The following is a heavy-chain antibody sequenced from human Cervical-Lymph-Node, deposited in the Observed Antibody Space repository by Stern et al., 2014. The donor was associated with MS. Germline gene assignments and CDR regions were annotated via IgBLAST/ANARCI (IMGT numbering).Heavy chain of an antibody. CDR1: GGSMNSRPYY. CDR2: IYISGST. D-gene: IGHD3/OR15-3a*01. J-gene: IGHJ4*02. V-gene: IGHV4-61*02. Sequence: QLQLQESGPGLVKPSQTLSLTCTVSGGSMNSRPYYWNWLRQPAGKALEWIGRIYISGSTNYNPSLGSRVTISLETSKNQLFPKLGSVTAADTAVYYCAREGETSDFFPFDYWGQGAQVIVSS. CDR3: AREGETSDFFPFDY.